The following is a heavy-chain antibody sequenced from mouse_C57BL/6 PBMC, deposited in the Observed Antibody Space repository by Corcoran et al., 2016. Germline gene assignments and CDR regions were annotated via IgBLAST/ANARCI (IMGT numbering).Heavy chain of an antibody. CDR2: IYPGSGNT. CDR1: GYTFTDYY. V-gene: IGHV1-76*01. CDR3: ARGGRYYAMDY. J-gene: IGHJ4*01. Sequence: QVQLKHSGAELVRPGASVKLSCKASGYTFTDYYITWVKQRPGQGLEWIARIYPGSGNTYYNEKFKGKATLTAEKSSSTAYMQLSSLTSEDSAVYFCARGGRYYAMDYWGQGTSVTVSS.